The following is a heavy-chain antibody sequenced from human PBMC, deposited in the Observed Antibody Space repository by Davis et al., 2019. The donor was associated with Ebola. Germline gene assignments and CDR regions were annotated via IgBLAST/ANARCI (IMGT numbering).Heavy chain of an antibody. D-gene: IGHD6-6*01. CDR1: GFTFSSYD. Sequence: PGGSLRLSCAASGFTFSSYDMHWVRPVTGKGLEWVSAIGTAGDTYYPGSVKGRFTISRENAKNSLYLQMNSLRAGDTAVYYCARAHFGRSSFDYWGQGTLVTVSS. J-gene: IGHJ4*02. CDR3: ARAHFGRSSFDY. CDR2: IGTAGDT. V-gene: IGHV3-13*01.